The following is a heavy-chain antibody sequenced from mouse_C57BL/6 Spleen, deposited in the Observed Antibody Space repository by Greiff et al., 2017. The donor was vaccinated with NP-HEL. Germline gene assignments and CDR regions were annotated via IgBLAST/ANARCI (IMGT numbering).Heavy chain of an antibody. V-gene: IGHV1-52*01. CDR2: IDPSDSET. CDR3: ASYDYPFAY. D-gene: IGHD2-4*01. J-gene: IGHJ3*01. CDR1: GYTFTSYW. Sequence: QVQLKQPGAELVRPGSSVKLSCKASGYTFTSYWMHWVKQGPIQGLEWIGNIDPSDSETHYNQKFKDKATLTVDKSSSTAYMQLSSLTSEDSAVYYCASYDYPFAYWGQGTLVTVSA.